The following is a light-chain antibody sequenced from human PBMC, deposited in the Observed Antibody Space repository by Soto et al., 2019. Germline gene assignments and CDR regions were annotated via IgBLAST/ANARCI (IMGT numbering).Light chain of an antibody. J-gene: IGLJ3*02. CDR2: DDS. Sequence: SYVLTQPPSVSVAPGKTARITCGGNNIGSKRVHWYQQKPGQAPVMVVYDDSVRPSGIPERLSGSNSGSTATLTISRVEAGDEADYYCQVWDSGSDHWVFGGGTKLTVL. V-gene: IGLV3-21*03. CDR1: NIGSKR. CDR3: QVWDSGSDHWV.